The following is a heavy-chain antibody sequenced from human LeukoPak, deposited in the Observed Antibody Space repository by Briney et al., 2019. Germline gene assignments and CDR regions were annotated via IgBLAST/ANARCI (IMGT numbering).Heavy chain of an antibody. Sequence: SETLSLTCTVSGGSISSYYWSWIRQPPGKGLEWIGYIYYSGSTNYNPPLKSRVTISVDTSKNQFSLKLSSVTAADTAVYYCARRFTMVRGIINYYGMDVWGQGTTVTVSS. V-gene: IGHV4-59*08. CDR1: GGSISSYY. CDR3: ARRFTMVRGIINYYGMDV. D-gene: IGHD3-10*01. J-gene: IGHJ6*02. CDR2: IYYSGST.